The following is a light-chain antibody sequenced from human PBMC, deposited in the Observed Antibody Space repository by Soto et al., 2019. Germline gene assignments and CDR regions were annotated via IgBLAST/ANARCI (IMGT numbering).Light chain of an antibody. J-gene: IGLJ1*01. CDR2: DVS. CDR1: SSDVGAYNS. V-gene: IGLV2-14*01. CDR3: SSYTSSSSYV. Sequence: QSALTQPASVSGSPGQSITISCTGTSSDVGAYNSVSWYQQYPGKAPKLVIHDVSNRPSGVSNRFSGSKSGNTASLTISWLQAEDEADYYCSSYTSSSSYVFGSGTKVTVL.